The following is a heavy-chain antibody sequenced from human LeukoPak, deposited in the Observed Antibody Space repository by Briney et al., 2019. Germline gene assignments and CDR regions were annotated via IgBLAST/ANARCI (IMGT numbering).Heavy chain of an antibody. D-gene: IGHD3-16*01. V-gene: IGHV3-7*01. J-gene: IGHJ4*02. Sequence: PGGSLRLSCAASEFIFSGYWMNWVRQVPGKGLDWVANINPDGSGKRYVDSVKGRFTIARDNADNSLSLQMNSLRAEDTAVYYCASWGAGGNSWGQGTLVTVSS. CDR1: EFIFSGYW. CDR3: ASWGAGGNS. CDR2: INPDGSGK.